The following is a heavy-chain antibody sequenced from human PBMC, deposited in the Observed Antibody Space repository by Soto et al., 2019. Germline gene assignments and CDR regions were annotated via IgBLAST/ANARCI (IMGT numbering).Heavy chain of an antibody. V-gene: IGHV4-59*01. Sequence: LEILSLTCPVSGASISSSYWSWFRPPPGKGLEWIGYIFHSGSTNYNPSLKSRVTISVDTSKNQFSLNLSSLTTADTAVYFCARRGNPKNNTSFRGCCFDYWGQGTLVTVSS. CDR1: GASISSSY. CDR3: ARRGNPKNNTSFRGCCFDY. J-gene: IGHJ4*02. CDR2: IFHSGST. D-gene: IGHD1-20*01.